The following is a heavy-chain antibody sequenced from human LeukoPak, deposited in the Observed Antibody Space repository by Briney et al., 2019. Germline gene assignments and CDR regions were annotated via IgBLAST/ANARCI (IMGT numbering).Heavy chain of an antibody. Sequence: ASVKVSCKASGYTFTGYYMHWVRQAPGQGLEWMGWINPNGGGTNYAQKFQGRVTMTRDTSISTAYMELSSLRSDDTAVYYCASFGGSYHLFDYWGQGTLVTVSS. D-gene: IGHD1-26*01. CDR2: INPNGGGT. J-gene: IGHJ4*02. CDR3: ASFGGSYHLFDY. CDR1: GYTFTGYY. V-gene: IGHV1-2*02.